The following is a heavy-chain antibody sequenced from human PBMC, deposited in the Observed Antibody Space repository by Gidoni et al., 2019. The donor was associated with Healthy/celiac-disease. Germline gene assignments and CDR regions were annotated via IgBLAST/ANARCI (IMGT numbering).Heavy chain of an antibody. CDR1: GFTFSSYW. CDR3: ARDLGATRAAFDI. CDR2: IKQDGSEK. D-gene: IGHD1-26*01. Sequence: CPASGFTFSSYWMSWVRQAPGKGLEWVANIKQDGSEKYYVVSMKGLFTISRDNAKNSLYLQMNSLRAEDTAVYYCARDLGATRAAFDIWGQGTMVTVSS. V-gene: IGHV3-7*01. J-gene: IGHJ3*02.